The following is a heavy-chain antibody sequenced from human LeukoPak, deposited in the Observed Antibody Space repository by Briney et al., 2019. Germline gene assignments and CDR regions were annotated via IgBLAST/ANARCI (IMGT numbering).Heavy chain of an antibody. V-gene: IGHV3-9*01. CDR2: ISWNSGSI. J-gene: IGHJ6*03. Sequence: GGSLRLSCAASGFTFDDYAMHWVRQAPGKGLEWVSGISWNSGSIGYADSVKGRFTVSRDNAKNSLYLQMNSLRAEDTAVYYCARDLNIVVVPAAKRHYYMDVWGKGTTVTVSS. CDR3: ARDLNIVVVPAAKRHYYMDV. CDR1: GFTFDDYA. D-gene: IGHD2-2*01.